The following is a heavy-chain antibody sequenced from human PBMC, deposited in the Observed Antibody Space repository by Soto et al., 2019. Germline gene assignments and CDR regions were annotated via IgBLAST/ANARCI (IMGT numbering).Heavy chain of an antibody. V-gene: IGHV4-34*01. CDR2: INHSGST. J-gene: IGHJ4*02. D-gene: IGHD2-2*01. CDR3: ARSDYCSSTSCPGIDY. Sequence: PSETLSLTCAVYGGSFSGYYWSWIRQPPGKGLEWIGEINHSGSTNYNPSLKSRVTISVDTSKNQFSLKLSSVTAADTAVYYCARSDYCSSTSCPGIDYWGQGTLVTVSS. CDR1: GGSFSGYY.